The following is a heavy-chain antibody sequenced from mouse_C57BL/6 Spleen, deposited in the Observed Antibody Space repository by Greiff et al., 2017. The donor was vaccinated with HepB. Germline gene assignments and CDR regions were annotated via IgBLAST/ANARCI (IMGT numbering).Heavy chain of an antibody. Sequence: EVKLMESGGGLVQPGGSMKLSCVASGFTFSNYWMNWVRQSPEKGLEWVAQIRLKSDNYATHYAESVKGRFTISRDDSKSSVYLQMNNLRSEDTGIYYCTADIYDYDAVYWGQGTTLTVSS. CDR1: GFTFSNYW. CDR2: IRLKSDNYAT. J-gene: IGHJ2*01. CDR3: TADIYDYDAVY. V-gene: IGHV6-3*01. D-gene: IGHD2-4*01.